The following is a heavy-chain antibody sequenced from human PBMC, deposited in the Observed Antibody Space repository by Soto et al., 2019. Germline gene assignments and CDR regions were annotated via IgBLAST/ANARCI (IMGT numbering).Heavy chain of an antibody. CDR2: IKADGTEK. CDR3: VTAVRGYNANGDL. V-gene: IGHV3-7*03. J-gene: IGHJ6*02. D-gene: IGHD5-12*01. CDR1: GFTFSSYW. Sequence: VQLVESGGDLVQPGGSLRLSYVGSGFTFSSYWMGWVRQTPGKGLEWVATIKADGTEKYYVDSVKGRFTFSRDNAKTPVYLEMNSLRAEDTAVYYCVTAVRGYNANGDLWGQGTTVTVSS.